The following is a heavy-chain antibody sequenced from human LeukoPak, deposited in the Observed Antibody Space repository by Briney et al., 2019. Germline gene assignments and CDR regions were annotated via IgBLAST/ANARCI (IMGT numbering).Heavy chain of an antibody. J-gene: IGHJ5*02. D-gene: IGHD3-22*01. CDR3: ASHRPDSSGYSYNWFDP. CDR2: ISAYNGNT. Sequence: ASVKVSCKASGYTFTSYGISWVRQAPGQGLEWMGWISAYNGNTNYAQKLQGRVTTTTDTSTSTAYMELSSLRSEDTAVYYCASHRPDSSGYSYNWFDPWGQGTLVTVSS. V-gene: IGHV1-18*01. CDR1: GYTFTSYG.